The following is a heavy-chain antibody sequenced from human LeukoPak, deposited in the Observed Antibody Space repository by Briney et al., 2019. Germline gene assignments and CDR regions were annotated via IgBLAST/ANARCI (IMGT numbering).Heavy chain of an antibody. V-gene: IGHV4-59*01. CDR2: VHYSGST. D-gene: IGHD3-16*01. CDR1: GGSISSFY. J-gene: IGHJ4*02. CDR3: ARGLGGVGYFDY. Sequence: SETLSFTCTGSGGSISSFYWSWIRQPPGKGLECIGYVHYSGSTNYNPSLKSRVTISVDTSKNQFSLKLSSVTAADTAVYYCARGLGGVGYFDYWGQGTLVTVSS.